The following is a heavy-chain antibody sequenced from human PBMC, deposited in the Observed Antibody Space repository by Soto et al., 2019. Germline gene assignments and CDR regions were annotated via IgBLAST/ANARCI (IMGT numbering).Heavy chain of an antibody. CDR3: ARDNYGMDV. CDR2: IYYSGST. CDR1: GGSISSYY. V-gene: IGHV4-59*01. J-gene: IGHJ6*02. Sequence: SETLSLTCTVSGGSISSYYWSWIRQPPGKGLEWIGYIYYSGSTNYNPSLKSRVTISVDTSKNQFSLKLSSVTAADTAVYYCARDNYGMDVWGQGTTVTVSS.